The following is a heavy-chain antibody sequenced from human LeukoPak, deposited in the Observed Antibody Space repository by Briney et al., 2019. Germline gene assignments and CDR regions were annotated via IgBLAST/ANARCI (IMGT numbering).Heavy chain of an antibody. CDR2: IYYSGST. D-gene: IGHD2-15*01. V-gene: IGHV4-39*07. CDR1: GGSISSSSYY. CDR3: ARDSMDCSGGSCYSNYFDY. J-gene: IGHJ4*02. Sequence: SETLSLTCTVSGGSISSSSYYWGWIRQPPGKGLEWIGSIYYSGSTYYNPSLKSRVTISVDTSKNQFSLKLSSVTAADTAVYYCARDSMDCSGGSCYSNYFDYRGQGTLVTVSS.